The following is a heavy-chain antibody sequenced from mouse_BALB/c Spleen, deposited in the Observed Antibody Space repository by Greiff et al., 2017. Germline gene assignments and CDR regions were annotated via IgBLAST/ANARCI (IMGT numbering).Heavy chain of an antibody. CDR1: GFTFSSYA. CDR2: ISSGGSYT. V-gene: IGHV5-9-3*01. CDR3: ANYYRYPAWFAY. J-gene: IGHJ3*01. D-gene: IGHD2-14*01. Sequence: EVQLVESGGGLVKPGGSLKLSCAASGFTFSSYAMSWVRQTPGKRLEWVATISSGGSYTYYPDSVKGRFTISRDNAKNTLYLQMSSLRSEDAAMYYCANYYRYPAWFAYWGQGTLVTVSA.